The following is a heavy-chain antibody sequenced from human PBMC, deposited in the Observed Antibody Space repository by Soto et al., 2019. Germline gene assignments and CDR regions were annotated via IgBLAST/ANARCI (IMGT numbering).Heavy chain of an antibody. D-gene: IGHD2-21*01. V-gene: IGHV3-74*01. CDR1: GFTLTSFW. CDR2: INSDGSNI. CDR3: ARDGAQIVVLGANYDY. Sequence: VQLVQSGGGSVQPGGSLRLSCEASGFTLTSFWMHWVRQVPGKGLVWVSRINSDGSNIRYADSVKGRFTVSRDNAKGTLYLQMNSLTVEDTAVYYCARDGAQIVVLGANYDYWGQGTLDTVSS. J-gene: IGHJ4*02.